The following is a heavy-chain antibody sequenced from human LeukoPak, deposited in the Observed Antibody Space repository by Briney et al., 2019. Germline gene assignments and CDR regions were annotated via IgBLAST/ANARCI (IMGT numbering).Heavy chain of an antibody. CDR1: GGSFSGYY. V-gene: IGHV4-34*01. CDR3: ARLTSGWAFDI. CDR2: INHSGST. J-gene: IGHJ3*02. Sequence: SETLSLTCAVYGGSFSGYYWSWIRQPPGKGLEWIGEINHSGSTNYNPSLKSRVTISVDTSTNQFSLKLSSVTAADTAVYYCARLTSGWAFDIWGQGTMVTVSS. D-gene: IGHD1-14*01.